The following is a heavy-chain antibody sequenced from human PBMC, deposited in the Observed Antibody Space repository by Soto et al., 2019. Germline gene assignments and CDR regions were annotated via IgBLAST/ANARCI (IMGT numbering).Heavy chain of an antibody. J-gene: IGHJ2*01. CDR2: IIPALGTT. CDR3: ARPDFGDYWYFDL. V-gene: IGHV1-69*08. CDR1: VCPFSSHT. Sequence: QDQLVQSGAEVKKPGSSVKVSCKAFVCPFSSHTFSWVRQAPGQGLEWMGRIIPALGTTTYAQKCQGRVTITADESVTTVYMELNSLRTEDTAVYYCARPDFGDYWYFDLWGRGTLVTVSS. D-gene: IGHD4-17*01.